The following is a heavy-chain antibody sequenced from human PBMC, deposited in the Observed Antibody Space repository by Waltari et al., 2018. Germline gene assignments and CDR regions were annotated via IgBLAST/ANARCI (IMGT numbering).Heavy chain of an antibody. CDR1: GGSISSHY. D-gene: IGHD3-10*01. CDR3: ARDRRGDGYNPFDY. J-gene: IGHJ4*02. CDR2: IYYSGST. V-gene: IGHV4-59*11. Sequence: QVQLQESGPGLVKPSETLSLTCTVSGGSISSHYWSWIRQPPGKGLEWIGYIYYSGSTNYNPSLKSRVTISVDTSKNQFSLKLSSVTAADTAVYYCARDRRGDGYNPFDYWGQGTLVTVSS.